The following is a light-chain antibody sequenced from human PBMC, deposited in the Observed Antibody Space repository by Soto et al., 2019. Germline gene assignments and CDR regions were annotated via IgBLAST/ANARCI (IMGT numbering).Light chain of an antibody. CDR2: DVT. J-gene: IGLJ1*01. V-gene: IGLV2-14*01. CDR3: SSYTRSSTPYA. CDR1: SSDVGGYNY. Sequence: QSARTQPASVSGSPGQSITISCTGTSSDVGGYNYVSWYQQHPVKAPKLMIYDVTNRPSGVSDRFSGSKSGNTASLTISGLQAEVEADYYCSSYTRSSTPYAFGTGTKVTVL.